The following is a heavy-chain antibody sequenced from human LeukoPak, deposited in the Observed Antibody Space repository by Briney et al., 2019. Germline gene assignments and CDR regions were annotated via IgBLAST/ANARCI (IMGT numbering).Heavy chain of an antibody. CDR1: GYTFTGYY. CDR2: INPNSGGT. D-gene: IGHD1-26*01. J-gene: IGHJ4*02. V-gene: IGHV1-2*02. Sequence: ASVKVSCKASGYTFTGYYMHWVRQAPGQGLEWMGWINPNSGGTNYAQKFQGRVTMTRDTSISTAYMELSRLRSDDTAVYYCARENPYSGSHEPPYWGQGTLVTVSS. CDR3: ARENPYSGSHEPPY.